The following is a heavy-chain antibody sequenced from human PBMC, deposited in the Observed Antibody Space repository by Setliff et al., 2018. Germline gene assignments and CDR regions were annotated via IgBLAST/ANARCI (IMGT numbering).Heavy chain of an antibody. Sequence: ASVKVSCKASGYTFIDYGMSWVRQAPGRGLEWMGWISPVYGIANYARKFQGRVTMTADTSTTTAYLELTSLRYDDTAVYYCVRGPGPSVVVAIPFDHWGQGSLVTVS. CDR2: ISPVYGIA. CDR1: GYTFIDYG. J-gene: IGHJ4*02. CDR3: VRGPGPSVVVAIPFDH. D-gene: IGHD3-22*01. V-gene: IGHV1-18*01.